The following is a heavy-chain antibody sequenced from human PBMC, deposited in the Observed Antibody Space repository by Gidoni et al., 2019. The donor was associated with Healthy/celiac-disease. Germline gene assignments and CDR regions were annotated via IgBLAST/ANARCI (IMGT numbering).Heavy chain of an antibody. CDR1: GGSISTSSYY. D-gene: IGHD1-7*01. CDR3: VRLRTRDYYYVLNV. Sequence: QMQLQESGPGLVKPSETLSLTCPVPGGSISTSSYYLGWFRQPPGMGLEWIGSVYYTGNTYYHPSLKSRVTLSVDTSNNQFSLKLYSVIAADAAVYYCVRLRTRDYYYVLNVWGQGTTVTVSS. CDR2: VYYTGNT. J-gene: IGHJ6*02. V-gene: IGHV4-39*01.